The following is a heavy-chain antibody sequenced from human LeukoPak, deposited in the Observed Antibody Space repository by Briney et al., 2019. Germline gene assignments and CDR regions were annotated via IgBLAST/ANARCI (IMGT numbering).Heavy chain of an antibody. Sequence: PGGSLRLSCAASGFTFSSYSINWVRHATGQGLEWMGWMSPNSGDTGYAQKFQGRFTMTEDTSTDTAYMELSSLRSEDTAVYYCAPISRGSWFDYWGQGTLVTVSS. CDR1: GFTFSSYS. CDR2: MSPNSGDT. D-gene: IGHD2-15*01. V-gene: IGHV1-8*01. J-gene: IGHJ4*02. CDR3: APISRGSWFDY.